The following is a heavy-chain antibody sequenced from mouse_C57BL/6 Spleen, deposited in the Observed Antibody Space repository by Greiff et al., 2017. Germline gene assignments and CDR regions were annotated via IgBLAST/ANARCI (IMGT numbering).Heavy chain of an antibody. J-gene: IGHJ2*01. CDR1: GYTFTSYW. V-gene: IGHV1-59*01. CDR3: ARDYYGSSTGFDY. Sequence: QVQLQQPGAELVKPGASVKLSCKASGYTFTSYWMHWVKQRPGKGLEWIGVIDPSDSYTNYNQKFKGKATLTVDTASSTAYMQLSSLTSEDSAVYYCARDYYGSSTGFDYWGQGTTLTVSS. CDR2: IDPSDSYT. D-gene: IGHD1-1*01.